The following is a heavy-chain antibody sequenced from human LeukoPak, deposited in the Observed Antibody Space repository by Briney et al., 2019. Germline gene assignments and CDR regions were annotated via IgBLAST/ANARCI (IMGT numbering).Heavy chain of an antibody. D-gene: IGHD6-19*01. J-gene: IGHJ4*02. V-gene: IGHV3-23*01. CDR2: ISGGGGST. CDR1: GFTFSSSS. CDR3: AKGSGWYV. Sequence: GGSLRLSCAASGFTFSSSSMSWVRQAPGKGLEWVSVISGGGGSTDYADSVKGRFTISRDNSKNTLYLQMNSLRAEDTAVYYCAKGSGWYVWGQGTLVTVSS.